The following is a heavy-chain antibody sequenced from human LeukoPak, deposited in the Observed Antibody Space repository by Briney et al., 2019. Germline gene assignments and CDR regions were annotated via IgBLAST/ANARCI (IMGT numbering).Heavy chain of an antibody. CDR1: GGTFSSYA. D-gene: IGHD3-22*01. CDR3: ARDDYYDSSGYSHDY. V-gene: IGHV1-69*13. J-gene: IGHJ4*02. Sequence: ASVKVSCKASGGTFSSYAISWVRQAPGQGLEWMGGIIPIFGTANYAQKFQGRATITADESTSTAYMELSSLRSEDTAVYYCARDDYYDSSGYSHDYWGQGTLVTVSS. CDR2: IIPIFGTA.